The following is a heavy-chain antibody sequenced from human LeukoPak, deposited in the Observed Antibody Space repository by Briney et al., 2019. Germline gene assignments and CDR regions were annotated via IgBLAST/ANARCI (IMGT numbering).Heavy chain of an antibody. D-gene: IGHD3-22*01. Sequence: PRGSLRLSCAVSGFTFNIYYMSWIRQAPGKGLEWISYIGPHGYPLDYADSVKGRFTISRDNAQNSLYLDMSSLRAEDTAVYYCARKDFSSGSFTYWGQGTLVTVSS. CDR1: GFTFNIYY. J-gene: IGHJ4*02. V-gene: IGHV3-11*04. CDR2: IGPHGYPL. CDR3: ARKDFSSGSFTY.